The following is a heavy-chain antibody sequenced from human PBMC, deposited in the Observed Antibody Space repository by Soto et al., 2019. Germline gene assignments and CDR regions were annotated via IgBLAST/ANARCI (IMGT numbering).Heavy chain of an antibody. CDR2: ITPTGNSK. V-gene: IGHV3-48*02. J-gene: IGHJ4*02. D-gene: IGHD5-12*01. CDR3: AGGGYRSLDY. CDR1: GFTFSNSG. Sequence: GGSLRLSCAASGFTFSNSGMTWVRLAPGKGLQWVAFITPTGNSKNYADSVKGRFTISRDTAKNSVYLQLRSLRDEDTAVYYCAGGGYRSLDYWGQGTPVTVSS.